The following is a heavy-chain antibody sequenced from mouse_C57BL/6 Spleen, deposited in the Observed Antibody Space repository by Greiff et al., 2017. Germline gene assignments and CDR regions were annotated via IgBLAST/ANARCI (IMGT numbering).Heavy chain of an antibody. J-gene: IGHJ4*01. V-gene: IGHV1-9*01. Sequence: QFQLQQSGAELLKPGASVQLSCKSTAYTFPGYWIAWVKQRPGHGLEWIGEILPGIVSTNYTEKFKGKATFTADTASNTAYMQLISLTTEDSAIYYCARVDDWGKGTSVTVSS. CDR1: AYTFPGYW. CDR3: ARVDD. CDR2: ILPGIVST.